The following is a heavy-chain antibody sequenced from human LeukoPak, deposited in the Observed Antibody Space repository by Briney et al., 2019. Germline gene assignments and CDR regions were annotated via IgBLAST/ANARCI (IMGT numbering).Heavy chain of an antibody. CDR2: IGGSGGST. J-gene: IGHJ4*02. Sequence: GGSLRLSXAASGFTFSSYAMSWVRQAPGKGLEWVPAIGGSGGSTYYADSVKGRFTISRDNSKNTLYLQMNSLRAEDTAVYYCASDIWLSVYWGQGTLVTVSS. D-gene: IGHD5-18*01. CDR1: GFTFSSYA. V-gene: IGHV3-23*01. CDR3: ASDIWLSVY.